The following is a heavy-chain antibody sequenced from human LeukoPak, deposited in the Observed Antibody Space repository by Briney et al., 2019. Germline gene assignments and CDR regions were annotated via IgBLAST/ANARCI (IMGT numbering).Heavy chain of an antibody. Sequence: GGSLRLTCAASGFIFSNYWMSWVRQAPGKGLEWVANIKPDGSEKYYVDSLKGRFTISRDNAKNSLYLQMNSLRVEDTAVYYCARGGNSSWDYWGQGALVTVSS. J-gene: IGHJ4*02. CDR2: IKPDGSEK. D-gene: IGHD6-6*01. V-gene: IGHV3-7*01. CDR1: GFIFSNYW. CDR3: ARGGNSSWDY.